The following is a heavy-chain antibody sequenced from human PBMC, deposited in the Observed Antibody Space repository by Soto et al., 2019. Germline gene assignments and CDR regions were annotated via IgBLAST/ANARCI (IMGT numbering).Heavy chain of an antibody. Sequence: ASVKVSCKASGYTFTSYDINWVRQATGQGLEWMGWMNPNSGNTGYAQKFQGRVTMTRNTSISTAYMELSSLRSEDTAVYYCARVSVVRCSGGSYYHSHRFDYWGQGTLVTVSS. CDR1: GYTFTSYD. D-gene: IGHD2-15*01. CDR3: ARVSVVRCSGGSYYHSHRFDY. CDR2: MNPNSGNT. V-gene: IGHV1-8*01. J-gene: IGHJ4*02.